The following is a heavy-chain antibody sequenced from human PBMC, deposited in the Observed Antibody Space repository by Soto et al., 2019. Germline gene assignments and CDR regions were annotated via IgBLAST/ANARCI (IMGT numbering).Heavy chain of an antibody. Sequence: GGSLRLSCAASGFTFSSYAMSWVRQAPGKGLEWVSAISGSGGSTYYADSVKGRFTISRDNSKNTLYLQMNSLRAEDTAVYYSSNVFSMVRAVIPWFYPCAQRTPVPVSS. V-gene: IGHV3-23*01. CDR3: SNVFSMVRAVIPWFYP. CDR2: ISGSGGST. D-gene: IGHD3-10*01. CDR1: GFTFSSYA. J-gene: IGHJ5*02.